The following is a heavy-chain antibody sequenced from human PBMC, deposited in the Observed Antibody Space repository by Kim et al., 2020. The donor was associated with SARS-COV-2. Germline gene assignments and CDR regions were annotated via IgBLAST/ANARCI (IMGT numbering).Heavy chain of an antibody. CDR3: ARGRGTTVTPLDY. J-gene: IGHJ4*02. Sequence: TVYAQKLRGIVTMTTDTFKSTVYMELSSLRPEDTAVYYCARGRGTTVTPLDYWGQGTLVTVSS. V-gene: IGHV1-8*01. D-gene: IGHD4-17*01. CDR2: T.